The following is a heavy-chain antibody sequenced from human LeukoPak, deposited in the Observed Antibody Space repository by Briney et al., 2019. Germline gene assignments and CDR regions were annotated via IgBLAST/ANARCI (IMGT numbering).Heavy chain of an antibody. D-gene: IGHD3-22*01. V-gene: IGHV4-38-2*02. Sequence: SETLSLTCTVSGYSINSAYYWGWIRQPPGKGLEWIGSISHSGSTYYNPSLNSRVTISLDTSKNQFSLKLSSVTAADTAVYYCARGYRSFRYYYDSSGYETHAPYYFDYWGQGTLVTVSS. CDR3: ARGYRSFRYYYDSSGYETHAPYYFDY. CDR2: ISHSGST. J-gene: IGHJ4*02. CDR1: GYSINSAYY.